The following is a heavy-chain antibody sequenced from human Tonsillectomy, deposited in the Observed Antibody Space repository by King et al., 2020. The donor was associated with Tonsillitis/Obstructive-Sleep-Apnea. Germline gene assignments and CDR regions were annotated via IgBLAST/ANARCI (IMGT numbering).Heavy chain of an antibody. CDR3: ARETEGQLYFDY. V-gene: IGHV4-31*03. CDR1: GGSISSGGYY. D-gene: IGHD1-1*01. CDR2: IYYSGIT. Sequence: LQLQESGPGLVKPSQTLSLTCTVSGGSISSGGYYWNWIRQHPGKGLEWIGYIYYSGITYYNPSLKSRVTISLVTSKYQFSLKLSSVTAADTAVYYCARETEGQLYFDYWGQGTLVTVSS. J-gene: IGHJ4*02.